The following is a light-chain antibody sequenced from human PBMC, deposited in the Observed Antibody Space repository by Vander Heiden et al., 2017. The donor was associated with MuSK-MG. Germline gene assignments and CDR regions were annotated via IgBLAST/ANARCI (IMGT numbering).Light chain of an antibody. CDR1: QSVSSE. Sequence: EVVMTQSPATLSVSPGERATLSCRASQSVSSELAWYQQKPGQAPRLIMYGAYTRDTGIPARFSGSGSGTDFTLTISSLQSEDFAVYYCQHDNNLPITVGGGTKVEI. CDR3: QHDNNLPIT. V-gene: IGKV3-15*01. CDR2: GAY. J-gene: IGKJ4*01.